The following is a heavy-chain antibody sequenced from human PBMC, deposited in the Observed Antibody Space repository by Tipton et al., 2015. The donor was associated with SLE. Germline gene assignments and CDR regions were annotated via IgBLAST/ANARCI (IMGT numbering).Heavy chain of an antibody. D-gene: IGHD1-26*01. Sequence: TLSLTCSVSGGSLSSSRYYFGWIRQSPGKGLEWIGTISFSGTTYYNPSLKSPVTISIDTSKSEFSLNLRSVTAADTAVYYCASARGSYLYFDSWGQGTLVTVSA. CDR3: ASARGSYLYFDS. CDR1: GGSLSSSRYY. CDR2: ISFSGTT. J-gene: IGHJ4*02. V-gene: IGHV4-39*01.